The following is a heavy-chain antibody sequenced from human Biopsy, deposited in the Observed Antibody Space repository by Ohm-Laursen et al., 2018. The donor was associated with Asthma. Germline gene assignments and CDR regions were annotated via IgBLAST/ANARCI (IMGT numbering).Heavy chain of an antibody. D-gene: IGHD6-6*01. CDR2: IIPIFGTA. CDR1: GGTFSSYA. V-gene: IGHV1-69*13. J-gene: IGHJ4*02. Sequence: SVKVSCKASGGTFSSYAISWVRQAPGQGLEWMGGIIPIFGTASYAQKFQGRVTITADESTSTAYMELSSLRSEDTAVYYCARERIAARQRRYYFDYWGQGTLVTVSS. CDR3: ARERIAARQRRYYFDY.